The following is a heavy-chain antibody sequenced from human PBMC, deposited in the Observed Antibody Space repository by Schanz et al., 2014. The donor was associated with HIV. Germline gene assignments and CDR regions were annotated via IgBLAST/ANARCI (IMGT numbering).Heavy chain of an antibody. Sequence: QVQLQQWGAGLLKPSETLSLTCAVYGGSFSGYYWTWIRQPPGKGLEWIGRINHSGSTNYNPSLKSRVTISVDTSSDQFSLKLISVTAADTAVYYCARDSTMDYFDYWGQGTLVTVSS. CDR1: GGSFSGYY. D-gene: IGHD6-13*01. V-gene: IGHV4-34*01. CDR3: ARDSTMDYFDY. J-gene: IGHJ4*02. CDR2: INHSGST.